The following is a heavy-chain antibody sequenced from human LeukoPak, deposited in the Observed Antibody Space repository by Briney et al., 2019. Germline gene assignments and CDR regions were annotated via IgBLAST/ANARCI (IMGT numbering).Heavy chain of an antibody. J-gene: IGHJ3*02. CDR1: GGTFSSYA. CDR3: ARGGSGISNAFDI. Sequence: SVKVSCKASGGTFSSYAISWVRQAPGQGLEWMGGIIPIFGTANYAQKFQGRVTITADESTSTAYMELSSLRSEDTAVYYCARGGSGISNAFDIWGQGTMVTVSS. D-gene: IGHD3-10*01. CDR2: IIPIFGTA. V-gene: IGHV1-69*01.